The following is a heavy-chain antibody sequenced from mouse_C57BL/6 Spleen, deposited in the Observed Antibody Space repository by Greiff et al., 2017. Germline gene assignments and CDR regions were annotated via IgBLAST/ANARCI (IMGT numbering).Heavy chain of an antibody. V-gene: IGHV1-66*01. Sequence: VKLVESGPELVKPGASVKISCKASGYSFTSYYIHWVKQRPGQGLEWIGWIYPGSGNTKYNEKFKGKATLTADTSSSTAYMQLSSLTSEDSAVYYCARISYDYDDYWGQGTTLTVSS. CDR2: IYPGSGNT. J-gene: IGHJ2*01. CDR3: ARISYDYDDY. CDR1: GYSFTSYY. D-gene: IGHD2-4*01.